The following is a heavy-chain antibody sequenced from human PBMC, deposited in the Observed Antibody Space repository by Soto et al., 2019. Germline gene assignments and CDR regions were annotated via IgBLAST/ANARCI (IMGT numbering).Heavy chain of an antibody. D-gene: IGHD6-13*01. Sequence: QAQVVQSGAEVRKPGSSVKLSCKVSEGTFNNYAIAWVRQAPGQGLEWMGGIIPYYNTLNYAQKFQDRVTITADDSTNTVYMELSSLRSDDTAVYFCASGASRWYPYFFDSWAQGTLVTVSS. CDR3: ASGASRWYPYFFDS. CDR2: IIPYYNTL. V-gene: IGHV1-69*01. CDR1: EGTFNNYA. J-gene: IGHJ4*02.